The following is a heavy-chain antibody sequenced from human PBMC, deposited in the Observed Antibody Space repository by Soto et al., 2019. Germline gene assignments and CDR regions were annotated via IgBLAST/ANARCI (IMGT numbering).Heavy chain of an antibody. J-gene: IGHJ3*02. V-gene: IGHV4-34*01. CDR1: GGSFSGYY. Sequence: QVQLQQRGAGLLKPSETLSLTCAVFGGSFSGYYWGWIRQPPGKGREWMGQISHGGTTTYKASLRSGVTISVDTAKNQFSLSLTSVSAAATAVYYCARNLRGHTYGAFDMCGQGTMVTASS. CDR3: ARNLRGHTYGAFDM. D-gene: IGHD5-18*01. CDR2: ISHGGTT.